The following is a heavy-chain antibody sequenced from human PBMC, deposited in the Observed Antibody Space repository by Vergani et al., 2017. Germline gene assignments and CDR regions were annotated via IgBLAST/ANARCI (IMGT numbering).Heavy chain of an antibody. V-gene: IGHV4-34*01. Sequence: QVQLQQWGAGLLKPSETLSLTCAVYGGSFSGYYWSWIRQPPGKGLEWIGEINHSGSTNYNPSLKSRVTISVDTSKNQFSLKLISVTAADTAVYYCAGGKQRGRPAGSGYLDYWGQGTLVTGSS. CDR3: AGGKQRGRPAGSGYLDY. CDR1: GGSFSGYY. CDR2: INHSGST. J-gene: IGHJ4*02. D-gene: IGHD3-22*01.